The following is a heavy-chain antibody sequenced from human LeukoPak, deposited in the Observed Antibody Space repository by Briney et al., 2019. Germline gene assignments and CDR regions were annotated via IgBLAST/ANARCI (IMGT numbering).Heavy chain of an antibody. D-gene: IGHD4-17*01. Sequence: SETLSLTCTVSGGSISSGGYYWSWIRQPPGKGLEWIGYIYHSGSTYYNPSLKSRVTISVDRSKNQFSLKLSSVTAADTAVYYCARATTHWYFDLWGRGTLVTVSS. J-gene: IGHJ2*01. CDR3: ARATTHWYFDL. CDR2: IYHSGST. V-gene: IGHV4-30-2*01. CDR1: GGSISSGGYY.